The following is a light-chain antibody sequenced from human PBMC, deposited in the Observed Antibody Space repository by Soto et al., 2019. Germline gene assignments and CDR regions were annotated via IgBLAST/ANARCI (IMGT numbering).Light chain of an antibody. Sequence: DIQLTQSPSTLSASVGDRVTITCRASQSLDTWLAWFQHKQGKVPKLLIYGASTLQSGVPSRFSGSGFGTEFALTISSLQPDDFATYYCQHYNFYSWTFGQGTKV. V-gene: IGKV1-5*03. J-gene: IGKJ1*01. CDR1: QSLDTW. CDR3: QHYNFYSWT. CDR2: GAS.